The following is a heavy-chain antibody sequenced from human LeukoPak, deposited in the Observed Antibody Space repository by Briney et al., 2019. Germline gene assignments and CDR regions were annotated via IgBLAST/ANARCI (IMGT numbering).Heavy chain of an antibody. CDR3: ARESGSSSPPFDY. CDR2: FYSGGST. J-gene: IGHJ4*02. Sequence: GGSLRLSCAASGFTVSSNYMTWVRQAPGKGLEWVSVFYSGGSTYYADTVKGRFTISRDKSKNTLYLQMNSLRAEDTAVYYCARESGSSSPPFDYWGQGTLVTVSS. CDR1: GFTVSSNY. D-gene: IGHD2-2*01. V-gene: IGHV3-66*01.